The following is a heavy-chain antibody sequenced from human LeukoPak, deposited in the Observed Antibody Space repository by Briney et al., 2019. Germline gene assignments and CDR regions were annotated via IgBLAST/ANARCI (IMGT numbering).Heavy chain of an antibody. CDR1: GVSFSGYY. Sequence: SETLSLTCAVYGVSFSGYYWSWIRQPPGKGLEWIGEINHSGSTNYNPSLKSRVTISVDTSKNQFSLKLSSVTAADTAVYYCARGFWSGRPFDYWGQGTLVTVSS. CDR2: INHSGST. V-gene: IGHV4-34*01. D-gene: IGHD3-3*01. CDR3: ARGFWSGRPFDY. J-gene: IGHJ4*02.